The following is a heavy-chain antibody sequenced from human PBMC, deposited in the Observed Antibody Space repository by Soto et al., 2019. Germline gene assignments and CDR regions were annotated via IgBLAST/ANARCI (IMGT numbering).Heavy chain of an antibody. CDR2: ISYDGSNK. D-gene: IGHD3-9*01. CDR1: GFTFSSYG. V-gene: IGHV3-30*18. CDR3: AKGLRYFDWGGDYGMDV. J-gene: IGHJ6*02. Sequence: LRLSCAASGFTFSSYGMHWVRQAPGKGLEWVAVISYDGSNKYYADSVKGRFTISRDNSKNTLYLQMNSLRAEDTAVYYCAKGLRYFDWGGDYGMDVWGQGTTVTVSS.